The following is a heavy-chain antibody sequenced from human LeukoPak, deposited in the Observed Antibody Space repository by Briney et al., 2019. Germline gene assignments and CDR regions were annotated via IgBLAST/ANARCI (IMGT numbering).Heavy chain of an antibody. CDR3: ARAGPRRITIFGVVHHWFDP. Sequence: SQTLSLTCTISGGSISSYYWSWIRHPPGKGLEWIGYIFYTGRTNHNPSLKSRVTISVDTSKNQCSLKLSSVTAADTAVYYCARAGPRRITIFGVVHHWFDPWGQGTLVTVSS. D-gene: IGHD3-3*01. V-gene: IGHV4-59*01. CDR1: GGSISSYY. CDR2: IFYTGRT. J-gene: IGHJ5*02.